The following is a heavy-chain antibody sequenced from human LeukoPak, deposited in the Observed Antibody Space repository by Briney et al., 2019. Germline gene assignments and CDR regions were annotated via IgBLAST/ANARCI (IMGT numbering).Heavy chain of an antibody. D-gene: IGHD3-22*01. CDR3: ARDSEKTYYHDSSGYYWDY. V-gene: IGHV1-18*01. CDR1: GYTFTSYG. J-gene: IGHJ4*02. CDR2: ISAYNGNT. Sequence: ASVKVSCKASGYTFTSYGISWVRQAPGQGLEWMGWISAYNGNTNYAQKLQGRVTMTTDTSTSTAYMELRSLRSDDTAVYYCARDSEKTYYHDSSGYYWDYWGQGTLVTVSS.